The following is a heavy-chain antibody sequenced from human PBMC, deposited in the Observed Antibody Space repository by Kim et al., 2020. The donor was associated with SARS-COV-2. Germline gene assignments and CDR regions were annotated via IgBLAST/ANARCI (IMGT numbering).Heavy chain of an antibody. D-gene: IGHD6-19*01. CDR2: IYTSGST. CDR1: GGSISSYN. Sequence: SETLSLTCTVSGGSISSYNWSWIRQPAGKGMERNGRIYTSGSTNYNPSLKRRITITVDTAKNQFSLKLSPGTAADTAADYCASAVAVPDGYYDYYYGMDVWGQGTTVTVSS. J-gene: IGHJ6*02. V-gene: IGHV4-4*07. CDR3: ASAVAVPDGYYDYYYGMDV.